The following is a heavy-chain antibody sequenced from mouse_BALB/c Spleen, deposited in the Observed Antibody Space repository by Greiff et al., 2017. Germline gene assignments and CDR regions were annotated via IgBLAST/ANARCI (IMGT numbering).Heavy chain of an antibody. D-gene: IGHD2-3*01. CDR2: ISYSGST. Sequence: EVKLVESGPGLVKPSQSLSLTCTVTGYSITSDYAWNWIRQFPGNKLEWMGYISYSGSTSYNPSLKSRISITRDTSKNQFFLQLNSVTTEDTATYYCARGRDGYYAMDYWGQGTSVTVSS. CDR1: GYSITSDYA. J-gene: IGHJ4*01. CDR3: ARGRDGYYAMDY. V-gene: IGHV3-2*02.